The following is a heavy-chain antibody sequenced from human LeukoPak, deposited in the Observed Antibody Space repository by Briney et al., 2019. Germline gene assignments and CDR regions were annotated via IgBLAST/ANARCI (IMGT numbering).Heavy chain of an antibody. V-gene: IGHV3-23*01. Sequence: GGSLRLSCAASGFTFSSYAMSWVRQAPGKGLEWVSAISGSGGSTYYADSVEGRFTISRDNSKNTLYLQMNSLRAEDTAVYYCAKSPGSVTIFGVVMGYWGQGTLVTVSS. J-gene: IGHJ4*02. CDR1: GFTFSSYA. CDR2: ISGSGGST. CDR3: AKSPGSVTIFGVVMGY. D-gene: IGHD3-3*01.